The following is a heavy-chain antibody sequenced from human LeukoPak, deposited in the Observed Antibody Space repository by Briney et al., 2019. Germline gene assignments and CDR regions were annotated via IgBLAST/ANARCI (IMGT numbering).Heavy chain of an antibody. Sequence: PGGSLRLSCAASGFTFSNYALSWVRQPPGKGLEWVPAINAAGDGTWYPDSVKGRFTISRDRSKNTVYLQMNSLRVEDTALYYCARDRDFPRDCFDSWGQGTLVTVSS. D-gene: IGHD2-21*02. CDR3: ARDRDFPRDCFDS. J-gene: IGHJ4*02. CDR1: GFTFSNYA. V-gene: IGHV3-23*01. CDR2: INAAGDGT.